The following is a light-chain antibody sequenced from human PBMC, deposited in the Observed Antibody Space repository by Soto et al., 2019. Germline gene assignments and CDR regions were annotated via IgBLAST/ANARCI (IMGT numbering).Light chain of an antibody. V-gene: IGLV2-23*02. Sequence: QSALTQPASVSGSPGQSITISCTGTSSDIGSYNLVSWYQQHPGKAPKVVIYDVTKRPSGVSDRFSGSRSGNTASLTISGLQAEDEADYYCRSYAGTSSLWVFGGGTKLT. CDR2: DVT. CDR1: SSDIGSYNL. J-gene: IGLJ3*02. CDR3: RSYAGTSSLWV.